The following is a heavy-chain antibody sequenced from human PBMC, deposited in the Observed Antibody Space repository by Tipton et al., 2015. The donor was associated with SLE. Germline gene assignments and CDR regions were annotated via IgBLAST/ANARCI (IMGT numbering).Heavy chain of an antibody. CDR2: IYYSGKT. V-gene: IGHV4-59*11. CDR3: AREWGWQLYNTFDM. D-gene: IGHD6-13*01. CDR1: GASINSHY. J-gene: IGHJ3*02. Sequence: TLSLTCTVSGASINSHYWSWIRQPPGKGLEWIGYIYYSGKTDYNPSLKSRVTISVDTSKNQVSLKLSSVTAADTALYYCAREWGWQLYNTFDMWGQGTMVTVSS.